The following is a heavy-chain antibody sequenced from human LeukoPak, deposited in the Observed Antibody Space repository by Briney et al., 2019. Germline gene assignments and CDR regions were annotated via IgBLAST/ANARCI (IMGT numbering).Heavy chain of an antibody. J-gene: IGHJ4*02. CDR2: IIPIFGAA. CDR3: ARYYYDSSGYLLDY. CDR1: GGTFSSYA. V-gene: IGHV1-69*13. Sequence: SVKVSCKASGGTFSSYAVSWVRQAPGQGLEWMGGIIPIFGAANYAQKFQGRVTITADESTSTAYMELSSLRSEDTAVYYCARYYYDSSGYLLDYWGQGTLVTVSS. D-gene: IGHD3-22*01.